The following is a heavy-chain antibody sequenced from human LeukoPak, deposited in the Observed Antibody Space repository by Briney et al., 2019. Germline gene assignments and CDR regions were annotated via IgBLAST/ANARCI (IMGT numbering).Heavy chain of an antibody. Sequence: GGSLRLSCVASGFTFSAYEMNWVRQAPGKGLEWLSAIRSSGNTIYYADTVKGRFTISRDNAKNSLFLQMNSLRAEDTAVYYCARDGLHTAHFDYWGQGTLVTVSS. V-gene: IGHV3-48*03. CDR1: GFTFSAYE. CDR2: IRSSGNTI. CDR3: ARDGLHTAHFDY. D-gene: IGHD5-18*01. J-gene: IGHJ4*02.